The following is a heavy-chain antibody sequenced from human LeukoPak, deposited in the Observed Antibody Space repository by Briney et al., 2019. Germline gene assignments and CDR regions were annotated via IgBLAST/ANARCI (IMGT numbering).Heavy chain of an antibody. CDR2: IIPIFGTP. Sequence: ASVKVSCKASGGTFSSSAISWVRQAPGQGLEWMGGIIPIFGTPNYAQKFQGRVTIIADKSTSTAYMELSSLRSEDTAVYYCARDRGSGYYLDAFDIWGQGTMVTVSS. CDR1: GGTFSSSA. J-gene: IGHJ3*02. D-gene: IGHD3-22*01. CDR3: ARDRGSGYYLDAFDI. V-gene: IGHV1-69*06.